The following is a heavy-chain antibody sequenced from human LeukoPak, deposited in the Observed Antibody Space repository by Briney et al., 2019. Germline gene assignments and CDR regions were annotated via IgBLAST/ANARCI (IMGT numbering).Heavy chain of an antibody. CDR3: ARGDTVATTGVVYYHFFMDV. CDR2: INPNTADT. Sequence: GASVTVSCKASGYTFSNHYIHWVRHAPGQGLEWMGRINPNTADTNYAQKFQGRVTLTGDTSIGTAYMELSSLRSDDTAVYYCARGDTVATTGVVYYHFFMDVWGTGTTVTVSS. D-gene: IGHD5-12*01. CDR1: GYTFSNHY. V-gene: IGHV1-2*06. J-gene: IGHJ6*03.